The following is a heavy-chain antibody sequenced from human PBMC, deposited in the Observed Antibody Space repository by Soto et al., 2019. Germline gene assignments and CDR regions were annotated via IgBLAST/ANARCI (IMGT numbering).Heavy chain of an antibody. J-gene: IGHJ6*02. V-gene: IGHV1-69*13. CDR1: GGTFSSYA. CDR2: IIPLFGTA. Sequence: VQVSAKASGGTFSSYAISWVRQPPGQELEWVGGIIPLFGTANHAQKFQGRGTITEEESTRIAYLELSSLRSEDKAVYYLSGGRRFRYGSHYYRMEVWGQGVTVTVPS. D-gene: IGHD3-10*01. CDR3: SGGRRFRYGSHYYRMEV.